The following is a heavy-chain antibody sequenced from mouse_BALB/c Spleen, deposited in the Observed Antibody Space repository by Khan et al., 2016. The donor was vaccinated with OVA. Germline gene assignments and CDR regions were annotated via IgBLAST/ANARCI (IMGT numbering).Heavy chain of an antibody. CDR3: ARPPYFSYTLDH. D-gene: IGHD2-10*01. CDR1: GHTFTSYG. Sequence: QIQLVQSGPELKKPGETVKISCKASGHTFTSYGMNWVKQSPGKALKWMGWINTYTGEPTYADDFKGRFAFSLETSASTAYLQINNLKNEDTATYFCARPPYFSYTLDHWGQGTSVTVSS. CDR2: INTYTGEP. V-gene: IGHV9-3-1*01. J-gene: IGHJ4*01.